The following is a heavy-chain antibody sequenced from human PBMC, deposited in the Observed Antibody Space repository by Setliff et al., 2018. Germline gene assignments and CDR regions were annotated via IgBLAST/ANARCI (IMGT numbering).Heavy chain of an antibody. D-gene: IGHD6-19*01. V-gene: IGHV4-61*05. CDR2: IYIGGSA. J-gene: IGHJ6*03. CDR3: ARGQWLDPPGYYYMDV. CDR1: GGSISTSSHH. Sequence: KTSETLSLTCTVSGGSISTSSHHWVWIRQSPGKGLEWIGHIYIGGSANYNPSLKSRVTMSIDTSKNQFSLKLNSVTAADMAVYYCARGQWLDPPGYYYMDVWAKGTTVTVSS.